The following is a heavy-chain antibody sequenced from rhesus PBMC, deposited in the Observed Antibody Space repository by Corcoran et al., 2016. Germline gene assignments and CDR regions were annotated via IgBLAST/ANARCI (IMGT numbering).Heavy chain of an antibody. J-gene: IGHJ4*01. CDR2: IDGNSAST. Sequence: QVKLQQWGEGLVKPSETLSLTCAVYGGSIPGYYWSWIRQPPGKGLEWIGNIDGNSASTNYNPSLKNRVTISKDTSKNQFSLKLSSVTAADTAVYYCARGILRSASFDYWGQGVLVTVSS. CDR1: GGSIPGYY. CDR3: ARGILRSASFDY. V-gene: IGHV4-73*01. D-gene: IGHD4-29*01.